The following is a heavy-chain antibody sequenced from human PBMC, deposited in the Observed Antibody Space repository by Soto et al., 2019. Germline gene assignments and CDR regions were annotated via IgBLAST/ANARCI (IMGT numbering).Heavy chain of an antibody. D-gene: IGHD1-26*01. Sequence: GASVKVSCKASGYTFTGYCMHWVRQAPGQGLEWMGWINPNSGGTNYAQKFQGRVTMTRDTSISTAYMELSRLRSDDTAVYYCARGGELLPLYYFDYWGQGTLVTVSS. V-gene: IGHV1-2*02. CDR2: INPNSGGT. CDR1: GYTFTGYC. CDR3: ARGGELLPLYYFDY. J-gene: IGHJ4*02.